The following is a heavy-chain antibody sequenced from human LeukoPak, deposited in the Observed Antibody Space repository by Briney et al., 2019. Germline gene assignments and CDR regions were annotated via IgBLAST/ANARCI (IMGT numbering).Heavy chain of an antibody. J-gene: IGHJ4*02. V-gene: IGHV3-30*03. CDR1: GFTFSSYG. Sequence: QSGGSLRLSCAASGFTFSSYGMHWVRQAPGKGLEWVAVISYDRSNKYYADSVKGRFTISRDNSKNTLYLQMNSLRAEDTAVYYCARGVGPTTSYFDYWGQGTLVTVSS. D-gene: IGHD1-26*01. CDR3: ARGVGPTTSYFDY. CDR2: ISYDRSNK.